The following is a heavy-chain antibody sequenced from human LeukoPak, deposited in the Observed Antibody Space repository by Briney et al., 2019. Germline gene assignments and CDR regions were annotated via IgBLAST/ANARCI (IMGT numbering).Heavy chain of an antibody. V-gene: IGHV3-11*01. CDR2: ISGIVSTI. CDR3: AIDRYDYVWGSYRDY. D-gene: IGHD3-16*02. J-gene: IGHJ4*02. Sequence: ISGIVSTIYYAASLHGRFTISRDNPKHSLYLQMNSLRGEDTAVYDCAIDRYDYVWGSYRDYWGQGTLVTVSS.